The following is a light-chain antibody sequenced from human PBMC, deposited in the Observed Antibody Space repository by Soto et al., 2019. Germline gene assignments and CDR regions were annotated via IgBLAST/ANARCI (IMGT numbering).Light chain of an antibody. CDR3: ATWDDNRNGRV. CDR1: SSNIETNS. V-gene: IGLV1-44*01. J-gene: IGLJ3*02. CDR2: SNN. Sequence: QSVLTQAPSASGTPGQRVTISCSGSSSNIETNSVNWYQQFPGMAPKLLIYSNNQRLSGVPDRFAGSKSGTSASLAISGLQSEDEADYYCATWDDNRNGRVFGGGTKLTVL.